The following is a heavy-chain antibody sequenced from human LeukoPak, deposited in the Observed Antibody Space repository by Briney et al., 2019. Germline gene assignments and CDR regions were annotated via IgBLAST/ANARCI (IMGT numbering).Heavy chain of an antibody. CDR3: ARVGFWGCLFDY. D-gene: IGHD3-16*01. Sequence: SETLSLTCTVSGGSISSYYWSWIRQPPGKGLEWIGYIYYSGSTNYNPSLKSRVTISVDTSKNQFSLKLSSVTAADTAVYYCARVGFWGCLFDYWGRGTLVTVS. CDR2: IYYSGST. CDR1: GGSISSYY. V-gene: IGHV4-59*01. J-gene: IGHJ4*02.